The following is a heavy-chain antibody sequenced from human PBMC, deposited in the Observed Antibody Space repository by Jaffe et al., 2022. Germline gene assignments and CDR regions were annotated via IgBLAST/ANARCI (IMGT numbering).Heavy chain of an antibody. CDR2: IIPIFGTA. J-gene: IGHJ5*02. CDR1: GGTFSSYA. Sequence: QVQLVQSGAEVKKPGSSVKVSCKASGGTFSSYAISWVRQAPGQGLEWMGGIIPIFGTANYAQKFQGRVTITTDESTSTAYMELSSLRSEDTAVYYCALRSGRLLWFGEPDEYNWFDPWGQGTLVTVSS. D-gene: IGHD3-10*01. CDR3: ALRSGRLLWFGEPDEYNWFDP. V-gene: IGHV1-69*05.